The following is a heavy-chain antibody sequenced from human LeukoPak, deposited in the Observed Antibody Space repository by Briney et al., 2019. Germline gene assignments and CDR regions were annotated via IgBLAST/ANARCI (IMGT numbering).Heavy chain of an antibody. CDR3: ARGSSWFYGSGTFYNPYYNGMDV. V-gene: IGHV3-30*03. CDR2: ISYDGSNK. Sequence: GGSLRLSCAASGFTFSSYGMHWVRQAPGKGLEWVAVISYDGSNKYYADSVKGRFTISRDNSKNTLYLQMNSLRAEDTAVYYCARGSSWFYGSGTFYNPYYNGMDVWGKGTPVTVSS. J-gene: IGHJ6*04. D-gene: IGHD3-10*01. CDR1: GFTFSSYG.